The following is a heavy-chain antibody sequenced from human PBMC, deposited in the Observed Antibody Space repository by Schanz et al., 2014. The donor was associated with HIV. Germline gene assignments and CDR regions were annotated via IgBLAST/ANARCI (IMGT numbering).Heavy chain of an antibody. Sequence: QVQLAQSGAEVKKPGASVKVSCKASGYTFTSNGISWVRQAPGQGLEWMGWISPYNGNTNYGQKFQGRVTMTADISTSTAYMELRSLRSDDTAVYYCAREGRLVAGCDYWGQGTLVTVAS. D-gene: IGHD6-6*01. CDR3: AREGRLVAGCDY. CDR2: ISPYNGNT. CDR1: GYTFTSNG. V-gene: IGHV1-18*01. J-gene: IGHJ4*02.